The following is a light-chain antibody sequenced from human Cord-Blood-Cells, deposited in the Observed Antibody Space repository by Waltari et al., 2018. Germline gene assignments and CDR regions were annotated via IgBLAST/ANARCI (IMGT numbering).Light chain of an antibody. CDR1: QSVSSN. J-gene: IGKJ1*01. V-gene: IGKV3-15*01. CDR3: QQYNNWPRT. CDR2: GAS. Sequence: EIVMTQSPATLSVSPGERATLSCSASQSVSSNLAWYQQKPGQAPRLLIYGASTRATGIPAGFSGSGSGTEFTLTISSLQSEDFAVYYCQQYNNWPRTFGQGTKVEIK.